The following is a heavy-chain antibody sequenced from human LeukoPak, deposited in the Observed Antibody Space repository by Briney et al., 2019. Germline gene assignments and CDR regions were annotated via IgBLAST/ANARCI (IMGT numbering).Heavy chain of an antibody. CDR2: IYYSGST. V-gene: IGHV4-59*11. D-gene: IGHD1-7*01. CDR3: ARTIGITGTAKAFDI. CDR1: GGSISSHY. Sequence: SETLSLTCTVSGGSISSHYWSWIRQPPGKGLEWIGYIYYSGSTNYNPSLKSRVTISVDTSKNQFSLKLSSVTAADTAVYYCARTIGITGTAKAFDIWGQGTIVTVSS. J-gene: IGHJ3*02.